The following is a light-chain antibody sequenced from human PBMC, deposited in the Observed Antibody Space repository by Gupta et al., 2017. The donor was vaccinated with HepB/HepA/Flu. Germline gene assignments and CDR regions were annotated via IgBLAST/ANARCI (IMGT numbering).Light chain of an antibody. V-gene: IGKV4-1*01. CDR1: QNVLYSSNNKNY. CDR2: WAS. Sequence: DIVMTQSPYSLAVSLGERATINCKSSQNVLYSSNNKNYLAWYQQKPGQPPKLLIYWASTRESGVPDRFSGSGSGTDFTLTISSLQAEDVAVYYCQQDDSTPLTFGGGTKVEIK. CDR3: QQDDSTPLT. J-gene: IGKJ4*01.